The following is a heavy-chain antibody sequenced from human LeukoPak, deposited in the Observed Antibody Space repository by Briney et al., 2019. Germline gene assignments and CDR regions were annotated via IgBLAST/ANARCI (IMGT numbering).Heavy chain of an antibody. J-gene: IGHJ5*02. Sequence: ASVKVSCKASGYTFTGYYMHWVRQAPGQGLEWMGWINPNSGGTNYAQKFQGRVTMTRDTSISTAYMELSRLRSDDTAVYYCARDAYSSSWSLFNWFDPWGQGTLVTVSS. D-gene: IGHD6-13*01. CDR2: INPNSGGT. CDR1: GYTFTGYY. V-gene: IGHV1-2*02. CDR3: ARDAYSSSWSLFNWFDP.